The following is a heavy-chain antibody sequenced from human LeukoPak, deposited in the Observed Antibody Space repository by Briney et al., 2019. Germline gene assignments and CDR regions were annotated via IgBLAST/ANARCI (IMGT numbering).Heavy chain of an antibody. D-gene: IGHD3-9*01. J-gene: IGHJ6*03. V-gene: IGHV1-18*01. Sequence: GASVKVSCKASGYTFTSYGISWVRQAPGQGLEWMGWISGYNGNTGYAQNLQGRVTMTTDTSTSTAYMELRSLRSDDTAVYYCARGGRVNLLRYFDWLGDYYYMDVWGNGTTVTISS. CDR1: GYTFTSYG. CDR2: ISGYNGNT. CDR3: ARGGRVNLLRYFDWLGDYYYMDV.